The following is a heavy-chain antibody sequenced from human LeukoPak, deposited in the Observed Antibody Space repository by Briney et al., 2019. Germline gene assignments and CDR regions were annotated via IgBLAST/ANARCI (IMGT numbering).Heavy chain of an antibody. V-gene: IGHV1-3*01. CDR3: ARDLWFGEFSLDY. J-gene: IGHJ4*02. CDR1: GYTFTSYA. Sequence: GTSVKVSCKASGYTFTSYAMHWVRQAPGQRLEWMGWINAGNGNTKYSQEFQGRVTMTRDTSISTAYMELSRLRSDDTAVYYCARDLWFGEFSLDYWGQGTLVTVSS. CDR2: INAGNGNT. D-gene: IGHD3-10*01.